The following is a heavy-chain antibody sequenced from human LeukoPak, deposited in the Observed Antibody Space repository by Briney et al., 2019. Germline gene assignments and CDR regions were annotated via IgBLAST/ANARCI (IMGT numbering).Heavy chain of an antibody. CDR3: ARAEDYGDTFDY. D-gene: IGHD4-17*01. CDR1: GGSISSGGYS. J-gene: IGHJ4*02. V-gene: IGHV4-30-2*01. CDR2: IYYSGTT. Sequence: SESLSLTCAVSGGSISSGGYSWSWVRQPPRKCLEWIGYIYYSGTTHYNPSLTSRFTISGDRSRNQFSLKLTSVTAADTAVYYCARAEDYGDTFDYWGQGILVTVSS.